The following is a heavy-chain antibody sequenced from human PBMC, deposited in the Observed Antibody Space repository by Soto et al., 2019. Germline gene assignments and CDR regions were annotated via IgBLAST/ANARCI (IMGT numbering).Heavy chain of an antibody. CDR2: ISSSSSYI. Sequence: GGSLRLSCAASGFTFSSYSMNWVRQAPGKGLEWVSSISSSSSYIYYADSMKGRFTISRDNAKNSLYLQMNSLRAEDTAVYYCASLGDSGYDDDAFDIWGQGTMVTVSS. J-gene: IGHJ3*02. V-gene: IGHV3-21*01. CDR3: ASLGDSGYDDDAFDI. D-gene: IGHD5-12*01. CDR1: GFTFSSYS.